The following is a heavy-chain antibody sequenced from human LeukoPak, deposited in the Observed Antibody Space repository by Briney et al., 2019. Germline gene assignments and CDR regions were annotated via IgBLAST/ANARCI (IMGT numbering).Heavy chain of an antibody. CDR3: ARTQANYDSSGYPIDY. CDR2: INHSGST. V-gene: IGHV4-34*01. J-gene: IGHJ4*02. Sequence: SETLSLTCAVYGGSFSGYYWSWIRQPPGKGLEWIGEINHSGSTHYNPSLKSRVTISVDTSKNQFSLKLSSVTAADTAVYYCARTQANYDSSGYPIDYWGQGTLVTVSS. CDR1: GGSFSGYY. D-gene: IGHD3-22*01.